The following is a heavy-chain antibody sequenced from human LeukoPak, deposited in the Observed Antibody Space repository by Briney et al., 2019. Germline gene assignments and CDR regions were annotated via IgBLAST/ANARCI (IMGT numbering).Heavy chain of an antibody. J-gene: IGHJ5*02. CDR3: LKDPSHSWYSPGRWFDP. D-gene: IGHD6-13*01. CDR2: ISSNGGST. CDR1: GFTFSSYA. Sequence: GGSLRLSCSASGFTFSSYAMHCVRQAPGKGLEYVSAISSNGGSTYYADSVKGRFTISRDNSKNTLYLQMSSLRAEDTAVYYCLKDPSHSWYSPGRWFDPWGQGTLVTVSS. V-gene: IGHV3-64D*09.